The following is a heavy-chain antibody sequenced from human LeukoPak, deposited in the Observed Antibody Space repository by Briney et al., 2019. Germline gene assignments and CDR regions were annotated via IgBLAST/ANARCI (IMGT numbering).Heavy chain of an antibody. CDR2: INPRGGST. V-gene: IGHV1-46*01. CDR1: GYTFTTYY. J-gene: IGHJ6*03. D-gene: IGHD3-22*01. CDR3: ARDAYDSSGYYYYYYYMDV. Sequence: ASVKVSCKASGYTFTTYYMHWLRQAPGQGPEWMGIINPRGGSTDYAQKFQGRVTMTRDTSISTAYMELSRLRSDDTAVYYCARDAYDSSGYYYYYYYMDVWGKGTTVTVSS.